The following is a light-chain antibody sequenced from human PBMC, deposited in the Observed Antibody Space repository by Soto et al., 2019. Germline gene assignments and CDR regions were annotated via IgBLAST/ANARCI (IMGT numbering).Light chain of an antibody. V-gene: IGKV1-5*01. J-gene: IGKJ5*01. CDR2: AAS. Sequence: IQMTQSPSTLSASVGDRVTITCRASQSISTWLAWYQQKPGKAPKLLIYAASTLQSGVPSRFSGSGSGTEFTLTISSLQPEDFATYYCQQLNSYLSITFGQGTRLEI. CDR1: QSISTW. CDR3: QQLNSYLSIT.